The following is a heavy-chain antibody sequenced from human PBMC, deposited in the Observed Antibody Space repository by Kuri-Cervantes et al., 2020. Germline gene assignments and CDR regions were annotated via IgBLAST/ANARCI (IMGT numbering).Heavy chain of an antibody. CDR3: AIDSSGYYDSWSRYYYMAV. J-gene: IGHJ6*03. Sequence: SVKVSCKASGGTFSNSAISWVRQARGHGLEWMGGIIPILGSTKYAQNFQGRLTISADEPTSTAYMELSSLRSEDTAIYYCAIDSSGYYDSWSRYYYMAVWGTGTTVTVSS. CDR1: GGTFSNSA. CDR2: IIPILGST. D-gene: IGHD3-22*01. V-gene: IGHV1-69*13.